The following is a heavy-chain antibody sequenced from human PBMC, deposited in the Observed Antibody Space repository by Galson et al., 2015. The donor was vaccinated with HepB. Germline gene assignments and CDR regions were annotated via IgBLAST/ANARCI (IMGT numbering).Heavy chain of an antibody. CDR2: ISISGDVR. Sequence: SLRLSCAVSGFTFSNSAMSWVRQAPGKGLEWVSGISISGDVRYYADSVKCRFTISRDNSKNTVYLQMNSLRVEDTAVYYCAKEEVPNDYWGQGTLVTVSS. J-gene: IGHJ4*02. CDR3: AKEEVPNDY. CDR1: GFTFSNSA. V-gene: IGHV3-23*01. D-gene: IGHD3-10*01.